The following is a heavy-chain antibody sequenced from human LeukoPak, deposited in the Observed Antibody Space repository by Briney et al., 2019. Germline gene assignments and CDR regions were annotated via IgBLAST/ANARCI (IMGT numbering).Heavy chain of an antibody. Sequence: GGSLRLSCAASGFTFSSYEMNWVRQAPGKGLEWVSYISSSGSTIYYADAVKGRFTISRDNAKNSLYLQMNSLRAEDTAVYYCARVVGSSGSYSRRLMWPDAFDIWGQGTMVTVSS. CDR1: GFTFSSYE. J-gene: IGHJ3*02. D-gene: IGHD1-26*01. CDR2: ISSSGSTI. V-gene: IGHV3-48*03. CDR3: ARVVGSSGSYSRRLMWPDAFDI.